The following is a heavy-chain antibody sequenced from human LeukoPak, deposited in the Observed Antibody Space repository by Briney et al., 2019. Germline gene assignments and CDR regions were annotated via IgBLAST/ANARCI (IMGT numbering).Heavy chain of an antibody. CDR2: IGGRDDRT. V-gene: IGHV3-23*01. D-gene: IGHD3-3*01. CDR3: AKDPNPLWDTWSGYK. Sequence: PGGSLRLSCTASGFTFTGHTMTWFRQAPRKGLEWVSIIGGRDDRTYYADSVQGRFTISRDNSKNILYLQMNSLRGEDTAVYYCAKDPNPLWDTWSGYKWGQGTLVTVSS. CDR1: GFTFTGHT. J-gene: IGHJ4*02.